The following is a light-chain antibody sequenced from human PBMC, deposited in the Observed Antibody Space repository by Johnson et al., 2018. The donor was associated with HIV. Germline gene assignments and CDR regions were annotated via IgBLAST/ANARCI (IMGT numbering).Light chain of an antibody. J-gene: IGLJ1*01. CDR2: DNN. V-gene: IGLV1-51*01. CDR3: GTWDSSLSAFYA. CDR1: SSNIGNNY. Sequence: VLTQPPSVSAAPGQKVTISCSGSSSNIGNNYVSWYQQLPGTAPKLLIYDNNKRPSGIPDRFSGSKSGTSATLGITGLPTGDEADYYCGTWDSSLSAFYAFGTGTKVTVL.